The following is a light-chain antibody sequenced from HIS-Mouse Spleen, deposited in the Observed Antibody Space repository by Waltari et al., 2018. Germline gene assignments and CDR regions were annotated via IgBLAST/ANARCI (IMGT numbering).Light chain of an antibody. Sequence: SSELTQDPAVSVALGQTVRITCQGDSLRSYYASWYQQKPGQAPLLFIYGKNHRPSGIPDRFSGSSSGNTASLTITGAQAEDEADYYCNSRDSSGNHVVFGGGTKLTVL. CDR3: NSRDSSGNHVV. CDR2: GKN. CDR1: SLRSYY. V-gene: IGLV3-19*01. J-gene: IGLJ2*01.